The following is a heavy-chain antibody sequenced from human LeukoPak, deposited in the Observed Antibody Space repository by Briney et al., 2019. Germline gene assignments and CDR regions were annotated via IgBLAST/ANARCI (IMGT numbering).Heavy chain of an antibody. J-gene: IGHJ5*02. CDR1: GGSISSYY. CDR2: IYTSGST. Sequence: SESLSLTCTVSGGSISSYYWSWIRQPAGNGLEWIGRIYTSGSTNYNPSLKSRVTMSVDTSKNQFSLKLSSVTAADTAVYYCARDRTGTILGFDPWGQGTLVTVSS. D-gene: IGHD3-3*01. V-gene: IGHV4-4*07. CDR3: ARDRTGTILGFDP.